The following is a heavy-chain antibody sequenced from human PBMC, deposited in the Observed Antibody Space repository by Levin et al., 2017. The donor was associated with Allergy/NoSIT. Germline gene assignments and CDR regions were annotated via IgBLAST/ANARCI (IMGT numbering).Heavy chain of an antibody. V-gene: IGHV4-59*08. Sequence: SETLSLTCTVSGGSISSYYWSWIRQPPGKGLEWIGYIYYSGSTNYNPSLKSRVTISVDTSKNQFSLKLSSVTAADTAVYYCARQPYDSYWGRWFDPWGQGTLVTVSS. CDR2: IYYSGST. CDR3: ARQPYDSYWGRWFDP. J-gene: IGHJ5*02. D-gene: IGHD3-22*01. CDR1: GGSISSYY.